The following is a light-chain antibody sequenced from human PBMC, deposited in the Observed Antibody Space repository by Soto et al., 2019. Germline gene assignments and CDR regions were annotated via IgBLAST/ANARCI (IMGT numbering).Light chain of an antibody. CDR1: SSDVGDYNY. Sequence: QSALTQPASVSGSPGQSITISCTGTSSDVGDYNYVSWYQQHPGKAPKLMIYDVSNRPSGVSNRFSGSKSGNTASLTISGLQAEDEADYYCSSYRTSSTLYGFGTGTKVTVL. J-gene: IGLJ1*01. V-gene: IGLV2-14*01. CDR2: DVS. CDR3: SSYRTSSTLYG.